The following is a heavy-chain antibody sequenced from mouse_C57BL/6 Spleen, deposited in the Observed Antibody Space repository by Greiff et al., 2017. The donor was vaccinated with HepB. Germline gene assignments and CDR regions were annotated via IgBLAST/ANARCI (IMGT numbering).Heavy chain of an antibody. CDR2: INYDGSST. J-gene: IGHJ2*01. CDR1: GFTFSDYY. V-gene: IGHV5-16*01. CDR3: ARGGAYYSNQYYFDY. D-gene: IGHD2-5*01. Sequence: EVMLVESEGGLVQPGSSMKLSCTASGFTFSDYYMAWVRQVPEKGLEWVANINYDGSSTYYLDSLKSRFIISRDNAKNILYLQMSSLKSEDTATYYCARGGAYYSNQYYFDYWGQGTTLTVSS.